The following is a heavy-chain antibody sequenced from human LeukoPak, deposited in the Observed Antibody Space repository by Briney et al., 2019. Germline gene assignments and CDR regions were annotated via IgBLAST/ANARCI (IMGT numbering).Heavy chain of an antibody. CDR3: ARGGSQLAFDI. CDR1: GGSISSSNW. V-gene: IGHV4-4*02. Sequence: SETLSLTCAVSGGSISSSNWWSWVRQPPGKGLEWIGEIYHSGSTNYNPSLKSRVTMSVDTSKNKFSLKLTSVTAADTAVYYCARGGSQLAFDIWGQGTMVTVSS. J-gene: IGHJ3*02. CDR2: IYHSGST. D-gene: IGHD3-16*01.